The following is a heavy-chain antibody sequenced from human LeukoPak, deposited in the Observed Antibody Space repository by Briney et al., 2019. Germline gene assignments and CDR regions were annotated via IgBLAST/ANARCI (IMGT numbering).Heavy chain of an antibody. CDR1: RGSISAYY. J-gene: IGHJ4*02. CDR2: IYYSGST. CDR3: ARAHFSETYFDS. Sequence: SETLSLTSTVSRGSISAYYCNSIRQPPGKGLEWIGYIYYSGSTNYNPSLKSRLTISLDTPKNQFSLKLTSVTHADSSGYYCARAHFSETYFDSWGQGTLVSVSS. V-gene: IGHV4-59*01. D-gene: IGHD1-26*01.